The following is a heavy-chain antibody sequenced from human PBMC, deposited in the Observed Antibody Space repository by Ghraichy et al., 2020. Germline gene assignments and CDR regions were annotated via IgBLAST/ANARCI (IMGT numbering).Heavy chain of an antibody. V-gene: IGHV3-30*04. Sequence: GESLNISCAASGFNFSTYSMHWVRQAPGKGLEWVAVISYDGFSKYYADSVKGRFPISRDNSKNTLYLQMNSLRAEDTAVDYCARDIKSSSWSYYYYAMDVWGQGSTVTGSS. CDR3: ARDIKSSSWSYYYYAMDV. CDR1: GFNFSTYS. D-gene: IGHD6-13*01. J-gene: IGHJ6*02. CDR2: ISYDGFSK.